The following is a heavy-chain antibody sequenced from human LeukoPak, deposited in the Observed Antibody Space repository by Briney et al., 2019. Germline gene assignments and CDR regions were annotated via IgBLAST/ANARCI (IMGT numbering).Heavy chain of an antibody. CDR3: VREVNVDRRFDY. V-gene: IGHV3-33*01. D-gene: IGHD5-12*01. CDR1: GFTFSSYG. CDR2: IWYDGSNK. J-gene: IGHJ4*02. Sequence: GRSLRLSCAASGFTFSSYGMHWVRQAPGKGLEWVAVIWYDGSNKYYADSVKGRFTISRDNSKNTLYLQMNSLRAEDTAVYYCVREVNVDRRFDYWGQGTLVTVSS.